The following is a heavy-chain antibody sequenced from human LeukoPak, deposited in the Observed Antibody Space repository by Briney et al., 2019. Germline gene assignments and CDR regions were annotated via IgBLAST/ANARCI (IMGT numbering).Heavy chain of an antibody. D-gene: IGHD3-3*01. V-gene: IGHV4-39*07. J-gene: IGHJ4*02. CDR1: GVSISSSSYY. CDR2: IYYSGNT. Sequence: SETLSLTCTVSGVSISSSSYYWGWIRQPPGKGLEWIGSIYYSGNTYYNPSLKSRVTISVDTSKNQFSLKLSSVTAADTAVYYCVRHHDFWSGYYTGLYYFDYWGQGTLVTVSS. CDR3: VRHHDFWSGYYTGLYYFDY.